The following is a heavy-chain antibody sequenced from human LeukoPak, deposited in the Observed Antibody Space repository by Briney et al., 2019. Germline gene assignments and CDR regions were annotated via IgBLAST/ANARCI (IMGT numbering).Heavy chain of an antibody. CDR2: INPSGSST. Sequence: ASVKVSYKASGYTFTSYYMHWVRQAPGQGLEWMGIINPSGSSTSYAQKFQGRVTITRDTSTSTVYMELSSLRSEDTAVYYCARRGSADLDYWGQGTLVTVSS. J-gene: IGHJ4*02. CDR3: ARRGSADLDY. V-gene: IGHV1-46*01. CDR1: GYTFTSYY. D-gene: IGHD3-16*01.